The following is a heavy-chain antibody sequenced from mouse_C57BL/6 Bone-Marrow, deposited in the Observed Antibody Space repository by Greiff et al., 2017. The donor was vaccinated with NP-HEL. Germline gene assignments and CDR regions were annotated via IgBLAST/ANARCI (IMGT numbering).Heavy chain of an antibody. Sequence: QVHVKQPGAELVKPGASVKLSCKASGYTFTSYWMHWVKQRPGRGLEWIGRIDPNSGGTKYNEKFKSKATLTVDKPSSTAYMQLSSLTSEDSAVYYCARVYGSSSYAMDYWGQGTSVTVSS. CDR3: ARVYGSSSYAMDY. J-gene: IGHJ4*01. CDR1: GYTFTSYW. V-gene: IGHV1-72*01. CDR2: IDPNSGGT. D-gene: IGHD1-1*01.